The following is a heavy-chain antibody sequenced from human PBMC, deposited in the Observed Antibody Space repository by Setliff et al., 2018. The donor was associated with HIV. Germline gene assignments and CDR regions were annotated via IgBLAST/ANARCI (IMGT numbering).Heavy chain of an antibody. CDR1: GFTFSNNW. V-gene: IGHV3-74*01. Sequence: AGGSLRLSCAASGFTFSNNWMHWVRQAPGKGLVWVSRIDSDGSSTTYADSVKGRFTISRDNAKNTLYLQMNSLRAEDTAVYYCASGGDCPDYWGQGTLVTVSS. CDR2: IDSDGSST. J-gene: IGHJ4*02. D-gene: IGHD2-21*02. CDR3: ASGGDCPDY.